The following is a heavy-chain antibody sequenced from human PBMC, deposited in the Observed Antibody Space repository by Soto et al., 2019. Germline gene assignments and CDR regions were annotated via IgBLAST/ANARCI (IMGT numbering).Heavy chain of an antibody. V-gene: IGHV1-8*01. CDR3: ARRDCFSSSCYFKY. CDR1: GYTFTSYD. J-gene: IGHJ4*02. D-gene: IGHD2-2*01. Sequence: GASVKVSCKASGYTFTSYDINWVRQATGQGLEWMGWMNPNSGNTGYAQKFQGRVAMTRDTSTSTVYMELSSLRSEDTAVYYCARRDCFSSSCYFKYWGQGTLVTVSS. CDR2: MNPNSGNT.